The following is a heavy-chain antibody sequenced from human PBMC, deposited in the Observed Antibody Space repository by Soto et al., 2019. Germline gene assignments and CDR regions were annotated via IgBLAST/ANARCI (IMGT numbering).Heavy chain of an antibody. J-gene: IGHJ4*02. CDR2: ISAYNGNT. CDR3: ARDQNYLAVADNSFDY. V-gene: IGHV1-18*01. CDR1: GYTFTSYG. D-gene: IGHD6-19*01. Sequence: GASVKVSCKASGYTFTSYGISWVRQAPGQGLEWMGWISAYNGNTNYAQKLQGRVTMTTDTSTSTAYMELRSLRSDDTAVYYCARDQNYLAVADNSFDYWGQGTLVTVSS.